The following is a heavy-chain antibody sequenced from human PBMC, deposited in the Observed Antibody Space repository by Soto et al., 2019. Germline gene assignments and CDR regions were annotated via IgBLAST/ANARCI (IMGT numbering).Heavy chain of an antibody. CDR2: ISWDGDSA. J-gene: IGHJ4*02. Sequence: GESLKISCAASGFTFDDYTMHWVRQTPGKGLEWVSLISWDGDSAYYADSVRGRFTISRDNSKNSLFLQMNNVRAEYAALYFCAKGTRGNSLELDFCGQGTLVTVSS. CDR3: AKGTRGNSLELDF. CDR1: GFTFDDYT. V-gene: IGHV3-43*01. D-gene: IGHD1-1*01.